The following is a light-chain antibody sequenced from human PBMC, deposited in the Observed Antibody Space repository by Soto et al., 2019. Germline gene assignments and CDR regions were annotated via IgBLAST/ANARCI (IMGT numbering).Light chain of an antibody. J-gene: IGLJ3*02. CDR3: CSYAGTYTQWV. Sequence: QSVLTQPRSVSGSPGQSVTISCTGTSSDVGGYNYVSWYQQHPGKAPKLVIYDVSQRPSGVPDRFSGSKSGNTASLTVSGLQAEDEADYSCCSYAGTYTQWVFGGGTKVTVL. CDR1: SSDVGGYNY. CDR2: DVS. V-gene: IGLV2-11*01.